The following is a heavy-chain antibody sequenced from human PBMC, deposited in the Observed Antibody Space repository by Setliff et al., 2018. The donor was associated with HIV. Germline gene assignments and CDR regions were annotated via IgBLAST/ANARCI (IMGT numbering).Heavy chain of an antibody. Sequence: SETLSLTCTVSGGSIRTGNYYWNWIRQPPGKGLEWIGYIYYSGVTNYNPSLKSRVTISLDTSKNQFSLKLTSVTAADTAVYYCARDTSGGYWGQGTLVTVSS. CDR2: IYYSGVT. J-gene: IGHJ4*02. CDR3: ARDTSGGY. D-gene: IGHD3-10*01. CDR1: GGSIRTGNYY. V-gene: IGHV4-61*01.